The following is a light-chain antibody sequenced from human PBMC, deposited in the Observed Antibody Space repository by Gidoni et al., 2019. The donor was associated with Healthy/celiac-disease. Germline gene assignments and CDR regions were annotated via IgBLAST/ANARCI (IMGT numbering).Light chain of an antibody. J-gene: IGKJ4*01. CDR2: WAS. Sequence: DIVMTPSPASLAVSLGERATINCKSSQSVLYSSNNKNYLAWYQQKPGQPPKLLIDWASTRESGVPDRFSGSGSGTDFTLTISSLQAEDVAVYYCQQYYSTPLTFGGGTKVEIK. V-gene: IGKV4-1*01. CDR1: QSVLYSSNNKNY. CDR3: QQYYSTPLT.